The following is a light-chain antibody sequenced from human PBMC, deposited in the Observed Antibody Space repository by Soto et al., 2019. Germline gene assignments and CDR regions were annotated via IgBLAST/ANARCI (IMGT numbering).Light chain of an antibody. CDR3: QQYSPYSWT. J-gene: IGKJ1*01. V-gene: IGKV1-5*03. Sequence: DIPMTQSPSTLSASVGDRVTITCRASQSISSWLAWYQQKPGKAPKILIYETSGLESGVPSRFSGSGSGTEFTLTISSLQADDFATYYCQQYSPYSWTFGQGTKVEIK. CDR2: ETS. CDR1: QSISSW.